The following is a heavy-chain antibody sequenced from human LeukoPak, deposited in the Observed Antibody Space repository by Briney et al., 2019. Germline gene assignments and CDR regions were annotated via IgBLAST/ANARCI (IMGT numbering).Heavy chain of an antibody. CDR1: GGSISSSSYY. CDR3: ARQIWFGDGNWLDP. CDR2: IYYSGST. V-gene: IGHV4-39*01. D-gene: IGHD3-10*01. Sequence: SETLSLTCTVSGGSISSSSYYWGWIRQPPGKGLEWIGSIYYSGSTYYNPSLKSRVTISVDTSKNQFSLKLSSVTAADTAVYYCARQIWFGDGNWLDPWGQGTLVTVSS. J-gene: IGHJ5*02.